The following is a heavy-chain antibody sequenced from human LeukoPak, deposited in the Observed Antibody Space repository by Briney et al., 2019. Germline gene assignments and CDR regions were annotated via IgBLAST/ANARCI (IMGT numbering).Heavy chain of an antibody. CDR1: GFSFDDYA. J-gene: IGHJ5*02. CDR3: ARDLGQYYDTSDNWFDP. Sequence: GGSLRLSCAASGFSFDDYAMHWVRQVPGKGLEWVSGISWKSDSMRYADSVKGRFTVSRDNAKNSLNLQMNSLRAEDTAVYYCARDLGQYYDTSDNWFDPWGQGTLVTVSS. V-gene: IGHV3-9*01. D-gene: IGHD3-22*01. CDR2: ISWKSDSM.